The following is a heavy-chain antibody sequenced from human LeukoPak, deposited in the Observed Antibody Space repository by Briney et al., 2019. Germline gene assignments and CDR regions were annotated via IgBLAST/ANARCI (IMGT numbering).Heavy chain of an antibody. Sequence: PSETLSLTCSVSGGSISSYYWNWLRQPAGKGLEWIGRIYASGSTNYNPSLKSRVTISMDKSKNHFSLNLKSVTAADTAFYYCARDFYGDDGHHPFDYWGQGIQVTVSS. J-gene: IGHJ4*02. CDR1: GGSISSYY. D-gene: IGHD2/OR15-2a*01. CDR3: ARDFYGDDGHHPFDY. CDR2: IYASGST. V-gene: IGHV4-4*07.